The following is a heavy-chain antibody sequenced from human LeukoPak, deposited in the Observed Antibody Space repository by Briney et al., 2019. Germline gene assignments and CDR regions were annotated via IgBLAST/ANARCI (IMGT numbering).Heavy chain of an antibody. D-gene: IGHD6-19*01. CDR1: GGSISSGGYY. CDR2: IYYSGST. J-gene: IGHJ4*02. CDR3: ARDPIAVAGTGKNYFDY. Sequence: PSETLSLTCTVSGGSISSGGYYWSWIRQHPGTGLEWIGYIYYSGSTYYNPSLKSRVTISVDTSKNQFSLKLSSVTAADTAVYNCARDPIAVAGTGKNYFDYWGQGTLVTVSS. V-gene: IGHV4-31*03.